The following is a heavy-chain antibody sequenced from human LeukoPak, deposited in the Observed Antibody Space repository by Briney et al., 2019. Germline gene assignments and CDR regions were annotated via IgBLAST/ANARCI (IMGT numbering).Heavy chain of an antibody. Sequence: SVKVSCKASGGTFSSYAISWVRQAPGQGLEWMGGIIPIFGTANYAQKFQGRVTITTDESTSTAYMELSSLRSEDTAVYYCARGYNQQLGWFDPWGQGTLVTVSS. CDR1: GGTFSSYA. CDR2: IIPIFGTA. CDR3: ARGYNQQLGWFDP. V-gene: IGHV1-69*05. J-gene: IGHJ5*02. D-gene: IGHD1-14*01.